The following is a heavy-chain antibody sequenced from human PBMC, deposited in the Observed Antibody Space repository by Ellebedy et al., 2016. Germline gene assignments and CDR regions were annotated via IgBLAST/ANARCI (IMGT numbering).Heavy chain of an antibody. CDR3: ARAGYDSSGPPLY. D-gene: IGHD3-22*01. CDR2: INHSGST. Sequence: SETLSLXXAVYGGSFSGYYWSWIRQPPGKGLEWIGEINHSGSTYYNPSLKSRVTISVDTSKNQFSLKLSSVTAADTAVYYCARAGYDSSGPPLYWGQGTLVTVSS. CDR1: GGSFSGYY. J-gene: IGHJ4*02. V-gene: IGHV4-34*01.